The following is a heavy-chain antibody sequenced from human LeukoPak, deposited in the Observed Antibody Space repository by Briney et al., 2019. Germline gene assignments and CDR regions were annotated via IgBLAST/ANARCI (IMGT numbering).Heavy chain of an antibody. J-gene: IGHJ6*03. V-gene: IGHV5-51*01. CDR3: ARVPYDFWSGYPDLYYYYYYMDV. CDR1: GYSFTSYW. CDR2: IYPGDSDT. Sequence: GESLKISCKGSGYSFTSYWIGWVRQMPGKGLEWMGIIYPGDSDTRYSPSFQGQVTISADKSISTAYLRWSSLKASDTAMYYCARVPYDFWSGYPDLYYYYYYMDVWGKGTTVTVSS. D-gene: IGHD3-3*01.